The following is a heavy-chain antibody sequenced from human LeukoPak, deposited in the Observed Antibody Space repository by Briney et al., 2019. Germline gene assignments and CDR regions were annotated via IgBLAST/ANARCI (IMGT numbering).Heavy chain of an antibody. CDR3: ARGSSAAMVQFDYYYYMDV. CDR2: ISSNGGST. J-gene: IGHJ6*03. Sequence: GSLRLSCAASGFTFSSYAMHWVRQAPGKGLEYVSAISSNGGSTYYANSVKGRFTISRDNSKNTLYLQMGSLRAEDMAVYYCARGSSAAMVQFDYYYYMDVWGKGTTVTVSS. V-gene: IGHV3-64*01. D-gene: IGHD4/OR15-4a*01. CDR1: GFTFSSYA.